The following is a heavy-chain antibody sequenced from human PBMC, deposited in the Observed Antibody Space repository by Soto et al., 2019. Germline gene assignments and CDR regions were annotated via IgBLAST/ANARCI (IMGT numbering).Heavy chain of an antibody. CDR3: ARAVAARPFYYYYGMDV. D-gene: IGHD6-6*01. CDR1: GYTFTGYY. J-gene: IGHJ6*02. Sequence: ASVEVSCKXSGYTFTGYYMHWVRQAPGQGLEWMGWINPNSGGTNYAQKFQGRVTMTRDTSISTAYMELSRLRSDDTAVYYCARAVAARPFYYYYGMDVWGQGTTVTVSS. CDR2: INPNSGGT. V-gene: IGHV1-2*02.